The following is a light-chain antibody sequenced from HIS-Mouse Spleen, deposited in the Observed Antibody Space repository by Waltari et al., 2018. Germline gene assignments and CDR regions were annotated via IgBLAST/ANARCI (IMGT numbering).Light chain of an antibody. Sequence: SSELTQAPAVSVALGRPVRITCQGDSLRSNYESWYQQKPGQAPVLVSYGQNNRPSGIPDRFSGANSGNTASLTITGAQAEDEADYYCNSRDSSGNHWVFGGGTKLTVL. V-gene: IGLV3-19*01. J-gene: IGLJ3*02. CDR2: GQN. CDR1: SLRSNY. CDR3: NSRDSSGNHWV.